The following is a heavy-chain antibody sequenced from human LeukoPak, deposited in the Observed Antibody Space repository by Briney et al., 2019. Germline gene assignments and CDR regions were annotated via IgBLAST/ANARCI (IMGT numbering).Heavy chain of an antibody. Sequence: GGSLRLSCAASGFTFSSYAMSWVRQAPGKGLEWVSAISGSGGSTYYADSVKGRFTISRDNSKSTLYLQMNSLRAEDRAVYYCAKDRVIAAAGTEYFQHWGQGTLVTVSS. J-gene: IGHJ1*01. CDR3: AKDRVIAAAGTEYFQH. V-gene: IGHV3-23*01. CDR1: GFTFSSYA. D-gene: IGHD6-13*01. CDR2: ISGSGGST.